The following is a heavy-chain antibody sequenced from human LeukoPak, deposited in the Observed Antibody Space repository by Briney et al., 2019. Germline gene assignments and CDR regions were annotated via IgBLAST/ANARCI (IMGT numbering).Heavy chain of an antibody. D-gene: IGHD3-22*01. CDR3: ARGTSPLIVVVAFDY. CDR1: GGSFSGYY. J-gene: IGHJ4*02. CDR2: INHSGST. Sequence: KSSETLSLTCAVYGGSFSGYYWSWIRQPPGKGLEWIGEINHSGSTNYNPSLKSRVTISVDTSKNQFSLKLSSVTAADTAVYYCARGTSPLIVVVAFDYWGQGTLVTVSS. V-gene: IGHV4-34*01.